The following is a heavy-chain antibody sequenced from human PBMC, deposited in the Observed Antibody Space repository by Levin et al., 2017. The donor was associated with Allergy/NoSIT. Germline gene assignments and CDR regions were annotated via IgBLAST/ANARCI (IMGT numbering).Heavy chain of an antibody. D-gene: IGHD1-26*01. V-gene: IGHV4-39*07. CDR1: GGSISSNIDY. J-gene: IGHJ5*02. CDR2: IYYSGTT. Sequence: SQTLSLTCTVSGGSISSNIDYWAWIRQPPGRGLEWIGNIYYSGTTYYNPSLKSRVTISVDTSKKQFSLNLASVTAADTAVYYCARVGGGSQIVPPCVWFDPWGQGIQVTVSS. CDR3: ARVGGGSQIVPPCVWFDP.